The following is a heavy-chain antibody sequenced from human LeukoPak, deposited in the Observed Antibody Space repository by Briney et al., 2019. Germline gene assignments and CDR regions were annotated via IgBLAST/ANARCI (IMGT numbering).Heavy chain of an antibody. Sequence: GGSLRLSCVASGFTFSSLAMNWVRQAPGKGLEWVAVISYDGSNKYYADSVKGRFTISRDNSKNTLYLQMNSLRAEDTAVYYCAKAGQQLEGRYFDLWGRGTLVTVSS. CDR2: ISYDGSNK. CDR3: AKAGQQLEGRYFDL. V-gene: IGHV3-30*18. D-gene: IGHD6-13*01. J-gene: IGHJ2*01. CDR1: GFTFSSLA.